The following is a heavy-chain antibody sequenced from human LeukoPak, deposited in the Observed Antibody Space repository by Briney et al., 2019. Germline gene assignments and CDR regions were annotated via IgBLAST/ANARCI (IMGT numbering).Heavy chain of an antibody. CDR1: GFTFSSYA. D-gene: IGHD6-13*01. J-gene: IGHJ4*02. V-gene: IGHV3-23*01. CDR3: TVINSSSWSSTSD. CDR2: ISGSGGST. Sequence: GGSLRLSCAASGFTFSSYAMSWVRQAPGKGLEWVSAISGSGGSTYYADSVKGRFTISRDNSKNTLYLQMNSLKTEDTAVYYCTVINSSSWSSTSDWGQGTLVTVSS.